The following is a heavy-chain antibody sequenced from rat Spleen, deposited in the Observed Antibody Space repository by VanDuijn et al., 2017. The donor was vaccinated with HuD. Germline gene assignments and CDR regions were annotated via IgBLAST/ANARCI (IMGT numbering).Heavy chain of an antibody. Sequence: EVQLVESGGGLVQPGRSLKLSCAASGFTFSDCYMAWVRQAPTKGLEWVATISYDGGNTYYRDSVKGRFTISRDDAKSTLYLQMDSLRSEDTATYYCTRQGYLRDWYFDFWGPGTMVTVSS. CDR2: ISYDGGNT. D-gene: IGHD2-7*01. V-gene: IGHV5-29*01. CDR3: TRQGYLRDWYFDF. CDR1: GFTFSDCY. J-gene: IGHJ1*01.